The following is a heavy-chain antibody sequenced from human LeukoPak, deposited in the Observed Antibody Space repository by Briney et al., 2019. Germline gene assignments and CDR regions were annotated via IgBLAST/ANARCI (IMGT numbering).Heavy chain of an antibody. J-gene: IGHJ4*02. CDR3: AQMGIAARIDY. Sequence: SETLSLXCTVSGGSISSGSYYWSWIRQPAGKGLEWIGRIYTSGITNYNPSLKSRVTISVDTSKNQFSLKLSSVTAADTAVYYCAQMGIAARIDYWGQGTLVTVSS. CDR2: IYTSGIT. D-gene: IGHD6-6*01. V-gene: IGHV4-61*02. CDR1: GGSISSGSYY.